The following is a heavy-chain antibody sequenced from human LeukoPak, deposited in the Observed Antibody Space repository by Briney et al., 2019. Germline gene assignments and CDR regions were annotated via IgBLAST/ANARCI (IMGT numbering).Heavy chain of an antibody. J-gene: IGHJ6*03. V-gene: IGHV3-15*01. Sequence: PGGSLRLSCAASGFTFSNAWMSWVRQAPGKGLERVGRIKSKTDGGTTDYAAPVKGRFTISRDDSKNTLYLQMNSLKTEDTAVYYCTTDYVSVAFRAYYYYMDVWGKGTTVTVSS. CDR2: IKSKTDGGTT. CDR1: GFTFSNAW. D-gene: IGHD3-16*01. CDR3: TTDYVSVAFRAYYYYMDV.